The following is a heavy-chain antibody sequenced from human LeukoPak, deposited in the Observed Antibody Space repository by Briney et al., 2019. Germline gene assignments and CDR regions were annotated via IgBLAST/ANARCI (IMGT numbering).Heavy chain of an antibody. CDR3: TRRGGYSHSDY. CDR2: IRSKAYGGPT. V-gene: IGHV3-49*04. J-gene: IGHJ4*02. CDR1: GFTFSDYA. Sequence: GGPLRLSCTASGFTFSDYAMSWVRQAPGKGLEWVGFIRSKAYGGPTEYAASVKGRFTISREDSKSIAYLQMNSLKTDDTAVYYYTRRGGYSHSDYWGQGTLVTVSS. D-gene: IGHD5-18*01.